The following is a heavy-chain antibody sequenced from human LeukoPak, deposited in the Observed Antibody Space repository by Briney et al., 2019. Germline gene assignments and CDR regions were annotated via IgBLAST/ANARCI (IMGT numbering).Heavy chain of an antibody. D-gene: IGHD6-19*01. Sequence: PSQTLSLTCTVSGGSISSGDYYWGWIRQPPGKGLEWIGYIYYSGSTYYNPSLKSRVTISVDTSKNQFSLKLSSVTAADTAVYYCARGTLQWLKYYFDYWGQGTLVTVSS. V-gene: IGHV4-30-4*01. CDR2: IYYSGST. CDR3: ARGTLQWLKYYFDY. CDR1: GGSISSGDYY. J-gene: IGHJ4*02.